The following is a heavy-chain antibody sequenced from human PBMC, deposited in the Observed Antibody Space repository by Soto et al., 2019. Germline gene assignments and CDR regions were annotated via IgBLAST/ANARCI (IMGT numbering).Heavy chain of an antibody. CDR2: ISYDGSNK. CDR3: AKDYYDSSGYHNYYYYGMDV. Sequence: GGSLRLSCAASGFTFSSYGMHWVRQAPGKGLEWVAVISYDGSNKYYADSVKGRFTISRDNSKNTLYLQMNSLRAEDTAVYYCAKDYYDSSGYHNYYYYGMDVWGQGTTVTVSS. D-gene: IGHD3-22*01. J-gene: IGHJ6*02. V-gene: IGHV3-30*18. CDR1: GFTFSSYG.